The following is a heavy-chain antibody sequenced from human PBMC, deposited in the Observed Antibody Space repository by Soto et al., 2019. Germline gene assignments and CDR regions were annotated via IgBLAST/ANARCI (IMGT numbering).Heavy chain of an antibody. CDR3: ALWFGELFPYYYGMDA. D-gene: IGHD3-10*01. J-gene: IGHJ6*02. CDR1: GYSFTSYW. Sequence: GESLKISCKGSGYSFTSYWISWVRQMPGKGLEWMGRIDPSDSYTNYSPSFQGHVTISADKSISTAYLQWSSLKASDTAMYYCALWFGELFPYYYGMDAWGQGTTVTVSS. V-gene: IGHV5-10-1*01. CDR2: IDPSDSYT.